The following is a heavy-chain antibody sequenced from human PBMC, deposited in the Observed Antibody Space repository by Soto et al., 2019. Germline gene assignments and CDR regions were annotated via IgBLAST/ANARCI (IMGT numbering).Heavy chain of an antibody. V-gene: IGHV6-1*01. CDR2: TYYRSKWYN. CDR3: ASGWGFSSPSWYRFDP. J-gene: IGHJ5*02. CDR1: GDSVSSNSAA. D-gene: IGHD6-13*01. Sequence: PSQTLSLTCAISGDSVSSNSAAWNWIRQSPSRGLEWLGRTYYRSKWYNDYAVSVKSRITINPDTSKNQFSLQLNSVTPEDTAVYYSASGWGFSSPSWYRFDPWGHGTLLTVSS.